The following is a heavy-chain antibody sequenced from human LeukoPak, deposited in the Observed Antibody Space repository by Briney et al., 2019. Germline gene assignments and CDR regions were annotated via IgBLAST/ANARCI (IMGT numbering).Heavy chain of an antibody. CDR2: ISGSGGST. J-gene: IGHJ4*02. CDR3: AKDSRPAIQRHSDY. CDR1: GFTFSSYA. V-gene: IGHV3-23*01. D-gene: IGHD5-18*01. Sequence: PGGSLRLSCAASGFTFSSYAMSWVRQAPGKGLEWVSAISGSGGSTYYADSVKGRFTISRDNSKNTLYLQMNSLRAEDTAVYYCAKDSRPAIQRHSDYWGQGTLVTVSS.